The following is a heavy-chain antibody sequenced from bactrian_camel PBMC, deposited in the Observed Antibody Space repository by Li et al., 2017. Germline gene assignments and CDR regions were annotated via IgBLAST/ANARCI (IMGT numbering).Heavy chain of an antibody. D-gene: IGHD4*01. CDR1: GPTYSTWF. J-gene: IGHJ4*01. CDR2: IYTLNGDT. V-gene: IGHV3S68*01. CDR3: AAGSICRSDYDPAAYPY. Sequence: VESGGGSVQAGGSLRLSCTASGPTYSTWFMSWFRQSPGKEREGVAAIYTLNGDTNYADSVKGRFTISQDNAKNTVYLQMNSLKPEDTGMYYCAAGSICRSDYDPAAYPYWGQGTQVTVS.